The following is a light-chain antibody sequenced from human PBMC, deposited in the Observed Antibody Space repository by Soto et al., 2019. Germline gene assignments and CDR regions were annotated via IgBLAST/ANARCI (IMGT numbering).Light chain of an antibody. CDR2: GAS. CDR3: QQFGTSPQT. J-gene: IGKJ1*01. Sequence: EIVMTQSPATLSVSPGERATLSCRASQSVSSSYLAWYQHKPGQAPRLLIYGASSRATGIPDRFSGSGSGTDFTLTISRLEPEDFAVYYCQQFGTSPQTFGQGTKVDIK. CDR1: QSVSSSY. V-gene: IGKV3-20*01.